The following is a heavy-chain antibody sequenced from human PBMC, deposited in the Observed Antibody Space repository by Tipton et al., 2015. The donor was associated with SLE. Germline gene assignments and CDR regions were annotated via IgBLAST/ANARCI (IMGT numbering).Heavy chain of an antibody. J-gene: IGHJ3*02. CDR2: IYYSGST. CDR1: GGSMKSSGYY. Sequence: TLXLTCTVSGGSMKSSGYYWGWIRQPPRMGLEWIGTIYYSGSTYYNPSLKSRVTISVDMSKNQFFLNLTSVTAADTAMYYCAGPIRQDGFDIWGQGTMVTVSS. D-gene: IGHD2-21*01. CDR3: AGPIRQDGFDI. V-gene: IGHV4-39*07.